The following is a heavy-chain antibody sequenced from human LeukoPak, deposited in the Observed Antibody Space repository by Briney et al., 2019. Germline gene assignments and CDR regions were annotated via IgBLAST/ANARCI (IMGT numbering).Heavy chain of an antibody. V-gene: IGHV3-48*03. CDR2: ISSASGTI. Sequence: PGGSLRLSCAASGFSFRSFEMSWVRQAPGKGLECIAYISSASGTIYHADSVKGRFTISRDNANNSLHLQMNSLRAEDTAIYYCARSTELSDPYFYYGMDVWGQGTTVTVSS. CDR3: ARSTELSDPYFYYGMDV. J-gene: IGHJ6*02. CDR1: GFSFRSFE. D-gene: IGHD1-26*01.